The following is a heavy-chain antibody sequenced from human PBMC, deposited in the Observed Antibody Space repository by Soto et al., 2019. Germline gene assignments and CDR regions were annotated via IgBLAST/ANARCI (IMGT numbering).Heavy chain of an antibody. CDR1: GYTFTSYA. V-gene: IGHV1-3*01. D-gene: IGHD6-19*01. CDR2: INAGNGNT. Sequence: ASAKVSCKASGYTFTSYAMHWVRQAPGQRLEWMGWINAGNGNTKYSQKFQGRVTITRDTSASTAYMELSSLRSEDTAVYYCARVARGAGHYYYYGMDVWSQGTTVTVSS. CDR3: ARVARGAGHYYYYGMDV. J-gene: IGHJ6*02.